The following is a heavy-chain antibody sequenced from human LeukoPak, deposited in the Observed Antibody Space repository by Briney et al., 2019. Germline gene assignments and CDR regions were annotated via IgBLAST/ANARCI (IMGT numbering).Heavy chain of an antibody. J-gene: IGHJ4*02. Sequence: GGSLSLSCAASGFTFSSYGMHWVRQAPGKGLVWVSDMNEYSTTIRYADSVTGRFTISRDNAKSILYLQMNNLRAEDTAMYFCARGGVTPVDHWGQGTPVTVSS. CDR2: MNEYSTTI. CDR1: GFTFSSYG. CDR3: ARGGVTPVDH. V-gene: IGHV3-74*01. D-gene: IGHD5-18*01.